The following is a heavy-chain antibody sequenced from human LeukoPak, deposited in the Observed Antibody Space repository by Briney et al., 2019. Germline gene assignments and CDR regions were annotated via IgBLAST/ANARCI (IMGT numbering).Heavy chain of an antibody. CDR3: ARETNHGALGY. V-gene: IGHV3-9*01. CDR2: ISWNSGSI. D-gene: IGHD4/OR15-4a*01. CDR1: GFTFDDYA. Sequence: GRSLRLSCAASGFTFDDYAMHWVRQAPWKGLEWVSGISWNSGSIGYADSVKGRFTISRDNAKNTLYLQMSSLRAEDTAVYYCARETNHGALGYWGQGTLVTVPS. J-gene: IGHJ4*02.